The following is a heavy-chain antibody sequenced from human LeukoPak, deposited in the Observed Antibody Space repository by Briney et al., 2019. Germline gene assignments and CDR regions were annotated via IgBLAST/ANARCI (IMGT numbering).Heavy chain of an antibody. CDR1: GYTFTSYA. CDR3: ARQYYYGRNDY. J-gene: IGHJ4*02. D-gene: IGHD3-10*01. CDR2: ISAYNGNT. Sequence: ASVKVSCKASGYTFTSYAMNWVRQAPGQGLEWMGWISAYNGNTNYAQKLQGRVTMTTDTSTSTAYMELRSLRSDDTAVYYCARQYYYGRNDYWGQGTLVTVSS. V-gene: IGHV1-18*01.